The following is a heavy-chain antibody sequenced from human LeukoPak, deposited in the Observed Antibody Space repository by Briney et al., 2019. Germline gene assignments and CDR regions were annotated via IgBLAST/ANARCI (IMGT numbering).Heavy chain of an antibody. CDR1: GFTFSSYS. CDR3: ARDPSRGSTSCYDY. J-gene: IGHJ4*02. Sequence: PGGSLRLSCAASGFTFSSYSMNWVSQAPGKGLEWVSSISSSSSYIYYADSVKGRFTISRDNAKNSLYLQMNSLRAEDTAVYYCARDPSRGSTSCYDYWGQGTLVTVSS. CDR2: ISSSSSYI. V-gene: IGHV3-21*01. D-gene: IGHD2-2*01.